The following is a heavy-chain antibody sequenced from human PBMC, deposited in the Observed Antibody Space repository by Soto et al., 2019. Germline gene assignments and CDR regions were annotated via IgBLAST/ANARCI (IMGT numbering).Heavy chain of an antibody. CDR2: ISAYNGNT. D-gene: IGHD3-3*01. J-gene: IGHJ4*02. CDR1: GYTFTSYG. CDR3: ARDRSNYDFWSALSDY. V-gene: IGHV1-18*04. Sequence: GASVKVSCKASGYTFTSYGISWVRQAPGQGLEWMGWISAYNGNTNYAQKLQGRVTMTTDTSTSTAYMELRSLRSDDTAVYYCARDRSNYDFWSALSDYWGQGALVTVSS.